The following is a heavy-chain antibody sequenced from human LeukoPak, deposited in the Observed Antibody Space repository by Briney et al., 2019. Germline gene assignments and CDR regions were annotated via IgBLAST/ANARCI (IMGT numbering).Heavy chain of an antibody. CDR2: IYYSGST. J-gene: IGHJ6*03. V-gene: IGHV4-39*01. CDR3: ARHKDYYYSYMDV. CDR1: GGSISSSSYY. Sequence: PSETLSLTCTVSGGSISSSSYYWGWIRQPPGKGLEWIGTIYYSGSTYYNPSLTSRVTISVDTSKNQFSLKLSSVTAADTAVYCCARHKDYYYSYMDVWGKGTTVTISS.